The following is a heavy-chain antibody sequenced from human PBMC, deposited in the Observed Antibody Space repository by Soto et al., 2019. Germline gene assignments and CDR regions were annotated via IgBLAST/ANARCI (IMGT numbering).Heavy chain of an antibody. D-gene: IGHD2-8*01. Sequence: PGKGLEWIGYVSYTGDTTSKASLRSRVTISVDASKNQFSLNLNSVTAADTAVYYCAKWARRTSRYYACRGQGILVPVSS. V-gene: IGHV4-59*08. J-gene: IGHJ4*02. CDR3: AKWARRTSRYYAC. CDR2: VSYTGDT.